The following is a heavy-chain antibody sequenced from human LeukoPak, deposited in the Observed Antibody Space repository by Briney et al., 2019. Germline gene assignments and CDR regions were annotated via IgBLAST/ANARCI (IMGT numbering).Heavy chain of an antibody. CDR3: ARDTTSLRGSYYYYGMDV. J-gene: IGHJ6*02. V-gene: IGHV3-11*01. D-gene: IGHD3-10*01. CDR2: ISSSGSTI. CDR1: GFTFSDYH. Sequence: PGGSLRLSCAASGFTFSDYHMSWIRQAPGKGLEWVSYISSSGSTIYYADSVKGRFTISRDNAKNSLYLQMNSLRAEDTAVYYCARDTTSLRGSYYYYGMDVWGQGTTVTVSS.